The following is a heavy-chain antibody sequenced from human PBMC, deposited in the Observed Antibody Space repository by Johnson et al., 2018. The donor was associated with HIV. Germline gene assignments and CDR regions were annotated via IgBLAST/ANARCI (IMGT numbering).Heavy chain of an antibody. Sequence: QVQLVESGGGLVHPGGSLRLSCAASAFTFSDYYMSWIRQAPGKGLEWVAVISYDGSNKYYADSVKGRFTISRDNSKNTLYLQMNSLRAEDTAVYYCAKWGTITGTTGVFDIWGQGTMVTVSS. V-gene: IGHV3-30*18. CDR3: AKWGTITGTTGVFDI. CDR2: ISYDGSNK. CDR1: AFTFSDYY. D-gene: IGHD1-7*01. J-gene: IGHJ3*02.